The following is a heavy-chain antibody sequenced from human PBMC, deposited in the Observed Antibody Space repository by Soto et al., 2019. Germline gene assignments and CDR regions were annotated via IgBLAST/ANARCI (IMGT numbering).Heavy chain of an antibody. J-gene: IGHJ6*02. CDR2: ISSSGSTI. CDR1: GFTFSSYE. Sequence: PGGSLRLSCAASGFTFSSYEMNWVRQAPGKGLEWVSYISSSGSTIYYADSVKGRFTISRDNAKNSLYLQMNSLRAEDTAVYYCARLSEIGWYDILTGDIHRYGMDVWAQGTTVPVSS. V-gene: IGHV3-48*03. CDR3: ARLSEIGWYDILTGDIHRYGMDV. D-gene: IGHD3-9*01.